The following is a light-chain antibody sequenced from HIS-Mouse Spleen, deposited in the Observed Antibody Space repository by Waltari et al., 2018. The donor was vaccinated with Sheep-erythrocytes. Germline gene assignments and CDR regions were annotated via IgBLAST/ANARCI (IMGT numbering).Light chain of an antibody. CDR3: QQSYSTPPT. CDR2: AAS. Sequence: DIQMTQSPSSLSASVGDRVTITCRASPSISSYLNWYQQKPGKAPKLLIYAASSLQSGVPSRFSGSGSGTDFTLTISSLQPEDFATYYCQQSYSTPPTFGGGTK. J-gene: IGKJ4*01. CDR1: PSISSY. V-gene: IGKV1-39*01.